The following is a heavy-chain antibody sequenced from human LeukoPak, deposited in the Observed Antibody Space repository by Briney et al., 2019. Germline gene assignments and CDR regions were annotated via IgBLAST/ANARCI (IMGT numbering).Heavy chain of an antibody. CDR3: ARGDDFSGDH. V-gene: IGHV3-7*04. J-gene: IGHJ4*02. D-gene: IGHD1-1*01. Sequence: PGGSLRLSCAASGFTFSNFWMSWVRQAPGRGLEWVAYIHPEGNEKYYAESVKGRFTISRDNAKNSLYLQMNGLRVEDTAVYYCARGDDFSGDHWGQGTLVTVSS. CDR1: GFTFSNFW. CDR2: IHPEGNEK.